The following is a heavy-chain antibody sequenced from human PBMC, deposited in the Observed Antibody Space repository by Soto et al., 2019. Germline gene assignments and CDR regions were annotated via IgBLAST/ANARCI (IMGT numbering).Heavy chain of an antibody. CDR3: TRRGRQSANWFDT. Sequence: QVQLVQSGAEVKTPGSSVKVSCKASGGTFNSYSIDWVRQAPGQGFEWMGGIIPMSGRPNYAQRFQGRVTFSADKSTNTVYMEVNSLTHEYTAVYYCTRRGRQSANWFDTWGQGTLVTVSS. CDR2: IIPMSGRP. V-gene: IGHV1-69*06. J-gene: IGHJ5*02. CDR1: GGTFNSYS.